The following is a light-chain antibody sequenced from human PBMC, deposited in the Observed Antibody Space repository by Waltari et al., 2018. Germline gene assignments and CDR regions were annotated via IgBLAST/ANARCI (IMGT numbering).Light chain of an antibody. CDR2: SAS. V-gene: IGKV1-9*01. Sequence: DIQLTQSPSFLSASVRDRVTITCRASQGISNYLAWYQKKPGKAPKLLIYSASTLQSGVPSRFSGSGSGTECSLTISSLQPEDFATYYCQQYNNWPPWTFGQGTKVEIK. CDR3: QQYNNWPPWT. J-gene: IGKJ1*01. CDR1: QGISNY.